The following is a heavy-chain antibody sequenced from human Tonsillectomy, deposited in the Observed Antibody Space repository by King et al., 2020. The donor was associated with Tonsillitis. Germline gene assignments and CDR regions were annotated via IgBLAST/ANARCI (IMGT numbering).Heavy chain of an antibody. J-gene: IGHJ3*02. CDR3: AIHSTSSSNAFDI. CDR1: GASFSSYY. CDR2: INHSGST. D-gene: IGHD6-6*01. V-gene: IGHV4-34*01. Sequence: VQLQQWGAGLLKPSETLSLTCAVYGASFSSYYWSWIRRPPGKGLDWIGEINHSGSTTYNPSLKSRVTISVDTSTNQFSLKLSSVTAADTALYYCAIHSTSSSNAFDIWGQGTMVTVSS.